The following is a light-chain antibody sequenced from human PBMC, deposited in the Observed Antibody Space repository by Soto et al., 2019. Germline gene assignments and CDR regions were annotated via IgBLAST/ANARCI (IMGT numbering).Light chain of an antibody. V-gene: IGKV3-20*01. Sequence: EIVLTQSPGTLSLSPGERATLSCRASQSISSSYLAWYQQKPGQAPRPLIYGASSRATGIPDRFSGSGSGTDFTLTIGRLEPEDSAVYYCQQYVSSPWTCDQAPKVEIK. CDR1: QSISSSY. J-gene: IGKJ1*01. CDR2: GAS. CDR3: QQYVSSPWT.